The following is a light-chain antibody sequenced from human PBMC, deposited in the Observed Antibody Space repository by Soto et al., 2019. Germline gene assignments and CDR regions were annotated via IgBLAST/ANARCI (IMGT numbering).Light chain of an antibody. CDR3: TSYTSSSTPWV. Sequence: QSALTQPASVSGSPGQSIAISCTGTSSDVGGYNYVSWYQQYPGKAPKLMIYDVSNRPSGVSDRFSGSKSGNTASLTIYGLQAEDEADYYCTSYTSSSTPWVFGTGTKVTVL. CDR1: SSDVGGYNY. CDR2: DVS. J-gene: IGLJ1*01. V-gene: IGLV2-14*01.